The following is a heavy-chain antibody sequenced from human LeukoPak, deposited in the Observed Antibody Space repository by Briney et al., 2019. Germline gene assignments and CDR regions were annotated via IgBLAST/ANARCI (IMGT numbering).Heavy chain of an antibody. D-gene: IGHD6-19*01. CDR1: VGSFNGYS. CDR3: ARGPLAFRRVAGIFS. Sequence: SETLSLTCAVSVGSFNGYSYTWVREPPGKGLEWVGEIILSGGTSYNPPLKSRLTTSVDTSRKQFSLKLTSVTAADTALYFCARGPLAFRRVAGIFSWGRGTQVTVSS. CDR2: IILSGGT. J-gene: IGHJ5*02. V-gene: IGHV4-34*01.